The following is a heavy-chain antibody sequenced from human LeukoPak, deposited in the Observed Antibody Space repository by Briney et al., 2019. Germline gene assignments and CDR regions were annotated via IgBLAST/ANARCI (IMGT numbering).Heavy chain of an antibody. J-gene: IGHJ5*02. D-gene: IGHD6-13*01. V-gene: IGHV5-51*01. CDR1: GYSFTSYW. CDR3: ACRDLTSTWSFP. Sequence: GESLKISCQGFGYSFTSYWIGWVRQMPGKGMEWMGVIYPGDLRVRYNPSFQGQVTISVDKSINAAYLQWVSLRASDSAMYYCACRDLTSTWSFPWGQGTLVTVSS. CDR2: IYPGDLRV.